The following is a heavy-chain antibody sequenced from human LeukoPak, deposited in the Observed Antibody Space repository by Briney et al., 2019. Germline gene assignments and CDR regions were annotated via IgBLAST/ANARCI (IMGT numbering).Heavy chain of an antibody. Sequence: GGSLRLSCAASGFTFSSYGMQWVRQAPGKGLEWVAIISYDGSNEYYADSVKGRFTISRDNAKNSLYLQMNSLRAEDTAVYYCATTGVITMVRGNFDYWGQGTLVTVSS. J-gene: IGHJ4*02. CDR3: ATTGVITMVRGNFDY. V-gene: IGHV3-30*12. CDR2: ISYDGSNE. D-gene: IGHD3-10*01. CDR1: GFTFSSYG.